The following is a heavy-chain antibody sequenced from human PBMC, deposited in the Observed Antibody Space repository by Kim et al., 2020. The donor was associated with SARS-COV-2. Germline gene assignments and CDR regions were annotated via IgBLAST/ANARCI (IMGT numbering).Heavy chain of an antibody. V-gene: IGHV3-64D*09. D-gene: IGHD6-13*01. J-gene: IGHJ4*02. CDR3: VKGSHGVAAVYYFDY. CDR1: GFTFSSYA. CDR2: ISSNGGST. Sequence: GGSLRLSCSASGFTFSSYAMHWVRQAPGKGLEYVSAISSNGGSTYYADSVKGRFTISRDNSKNTLYLQMSSLRAEDTAVYYCVKGSHGVAAVYYFDYWGQGTLVTVSS.